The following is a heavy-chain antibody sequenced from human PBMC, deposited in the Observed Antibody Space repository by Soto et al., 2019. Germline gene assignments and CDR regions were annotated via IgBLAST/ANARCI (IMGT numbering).Heavy chain of an antibody. D-gene: IGHD5-12*01. CDR1: GGSISSYY. CDR2: IYYSGST. Sequence: LSLTCTVSGGSISSYYWSWIRQPPGKGLEWIGYIYYSGSTNYNPSLKSRVTISVDTSKNQFSLKLSSVTAADTAVYYCARVVEMATISHWGQGTLVTVSS. J-gene: IGHJ4*02. CDR3: ARVVEMATISH. V-gene: IGHV4-59*01.